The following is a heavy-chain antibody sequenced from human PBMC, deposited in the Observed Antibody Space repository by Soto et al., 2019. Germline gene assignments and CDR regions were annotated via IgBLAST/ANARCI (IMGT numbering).Heavy chain of an antibody. J-gene: IGHJ4*02. CDR3: ARDRWGRGFDY. D-gene: IGHD3-16*01. V-gene: IGHV3-53*01. CDR1: GFTVGSNY. Sequence: EVQLVESGGGLIQPGGSLRLSCAASGFTVGSNYMSWVRQAPGKGLEWVSVIYSGGSTYYADSVKGRFTISRDNSKNTLYLQMNILRAEDTAVYYCARDRWGRGFDYWGQGTLVTVSS. CDR2: IYSGGST.